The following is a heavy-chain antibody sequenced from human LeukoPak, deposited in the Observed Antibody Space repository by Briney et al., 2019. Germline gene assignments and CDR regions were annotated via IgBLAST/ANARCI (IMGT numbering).Heavy chain of an antibody. D-gene: IGHD3-22*01. V-gene: IGHV3-30*04. CDR3: ARDASLYDGKSGWFDP. CDR2: VAHDGNSA. Sequence: GGSLRLSCAASGFTFRSYAMRWVRQTPGTGLEWVAVVAHDGNSAQYADSVRGRFTISRDNSRNTMSLHMDTLRPEDTAVYYCARDASLYDGKSGWFDPWGQGTLVTVSS. CDR1: GFTFRSYA. J-gene: IGHJ5*02.